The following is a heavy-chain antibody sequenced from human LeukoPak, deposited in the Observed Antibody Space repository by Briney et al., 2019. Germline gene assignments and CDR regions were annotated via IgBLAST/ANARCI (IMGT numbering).Heavy chain of an antibody. Sequence: GGSLRLSCTGSGFTFGDYAMSWVRQAPGKGLEWVGIIRSKAYGETTEYAASVKGRFIISRDDSKSVAYLQMNSLETEDTAVYYCVRDRHFYGSGILNYWGQGTLVTVSS. J-gene: IGHJ4*02. CDR3: VRDRHFYGSGILNY. V-gene: IGHV3-49*04. D-gene: IGHD3-10*01. CDR2: IRSKAYGETT. CDR1: GFTFGDYA.